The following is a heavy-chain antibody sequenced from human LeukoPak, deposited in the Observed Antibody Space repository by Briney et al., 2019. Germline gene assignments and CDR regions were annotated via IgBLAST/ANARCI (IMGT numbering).Heavy chain of an antibody. Sequence: LRLTPSSSGVSRVRYARRSLRPAPHKEMNWVSGISASGGSTDYADSVKGRFTISRDNSKNTLYLQMNSLRAEDSPVYYCAKLCSGGSCYWNYRGQGAQVTVSP. CDR2: ISASGGST. D-gene: IGHD2-15*01. V-gene: IGHV3-23*01. CDR3: AKLCSGGSCYWNY. CDR1: GVSRVRYA. J-gene: IGHJ4*02.